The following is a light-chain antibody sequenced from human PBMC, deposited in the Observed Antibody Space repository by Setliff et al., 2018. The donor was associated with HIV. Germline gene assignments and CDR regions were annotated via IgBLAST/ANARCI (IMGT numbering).Light chain of an antibody. Sequence: QSVLTQPASVSGSPGQAITISCTGTSDDIGRYYYVSWYQQLPGKAPKLIMYDVSHRPSGVSTRFSGSKSGDTASLTISGLQAEDEAHYYCTPYTINTLYVFGSGTKV. J-gene: IGLJ1*01. CDR2: DVS. V-gene: IGLV2-14*03. CDR1: SDDIGRYYY. CDR3: TPYTINTLYV.